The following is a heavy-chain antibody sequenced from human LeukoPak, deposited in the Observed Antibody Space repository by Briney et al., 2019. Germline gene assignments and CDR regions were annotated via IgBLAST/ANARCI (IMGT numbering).Heavy chain of an antibody. Sequence: SETLSLTCTVSGGSISSSSYYWGWIRQPPGKGLEWIGSIYYSGSTYYNPSLKSRVTISVDTSKNQFSLKLSSVTAADTAVYYCARQGGRYQLLPYYYYMDVWGKGTTVTISS. V-gene: IGHV4-39*01. CDR1: GGSISSSSYY. D-gene: IGHD2-2*01. J-gene: IGHJ6*03. CDR2: IYYSGST. CDR3: ARQGGRYQLLPYYYYMDV.